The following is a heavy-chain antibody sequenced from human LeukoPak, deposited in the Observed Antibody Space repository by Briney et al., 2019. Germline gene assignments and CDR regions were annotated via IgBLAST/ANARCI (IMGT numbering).Heavy chain of an antibody. V-gene: IGHV3-23*01. D-gene: IGHD6-6*01. Sequence: GGSLRLSCAASEFTFSSYAMSWVRQAPGKGLEWVSAISGSGGSTYYADSVKGRFTISRDNSKNTLYLQMNSLRAEDTAVYYCAKDSGYSTSAYFDYWGQGTLVTVSS. CDR3: AKDSGYSTSAYFDY. J-gene: IGHJ4*02. CDR2: ISGSGGST. CDR1: EFTFSSYA.